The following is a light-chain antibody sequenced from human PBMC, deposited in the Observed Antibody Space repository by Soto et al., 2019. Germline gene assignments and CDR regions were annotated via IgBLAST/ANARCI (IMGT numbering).Light chain of an antibody. CDR3: SSYTSSSTHYV. CDR1: SSDVGDYNY. V-gene: IGLV2-14*01. CDR2: DVS. Sequence: QSALTQPASVSGSPGQSITISCTGTSSDVGDYNYVSWYQQHPAKAPKLMIYDVSNRPSGVSNRFSGSKSGNTASLTISGLQAEDEADYYCSSYTSSSTHYVFGTGTKLTVL. J-gene: IGLJ1*01.